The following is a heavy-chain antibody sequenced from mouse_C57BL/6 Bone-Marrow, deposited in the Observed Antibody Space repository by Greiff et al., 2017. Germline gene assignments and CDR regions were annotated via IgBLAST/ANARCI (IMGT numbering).Heavy chain of an antibody. CDR2: ISNLAYSI. Sequence: EVNVVESGGGLVQPGGSLQLSCAASGFTFSDYGMAWVRQAPRKGPEWVAFISNLAYSIYYADTVTGRFTISRENAKNTLYLEMSSLRSEDTAMYYCAKRSYGSYAMDYWGQGTSVTVSS. D-gene: IGHD1-1*02. J-gene: IGHJ4*01. V-gene: IGHV5-15*01. CDR3: AKRSYGSYAMDY. CDR1: GFTFSDYG.